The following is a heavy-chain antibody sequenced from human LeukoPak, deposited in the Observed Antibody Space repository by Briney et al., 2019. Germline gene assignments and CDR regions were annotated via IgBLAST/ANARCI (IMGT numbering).Heavy chain of an antibody. J-gene: IGHJ3*02. CDR1: GGSISSYY. CDR2: IYYSGST. Sequence: SETLSLTCTVSGGSISSYYWSWIRQPPGKGLEWIGYIYYSGSTTYNPSLKSRVTISVDTSKSQFSLKLSSVTAADTAVYYCARVIWVGESQALDIWGQGTMVSVSS. V-gene: IGHV4-59*01. D-gene: IGHD3-10*01. CDR3: ARVIWVGESQALDI.